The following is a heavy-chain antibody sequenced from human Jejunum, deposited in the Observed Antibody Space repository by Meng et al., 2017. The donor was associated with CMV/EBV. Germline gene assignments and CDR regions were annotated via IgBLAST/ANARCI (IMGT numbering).Heavy chain of an antibody. CDR1: GFTFSSYE. V-gene: IGHV3-48*03. CDR2: IGGSGRSI. J-gene: IGHJ4*02. D-gene: IGHD2-2*01. CDR3: ARRYCSTSSCLFDY. Sequence: SGFTFSSYEMNWVRQAPGKGLEWVSQIGGSGRSIYYADSVKGRFTISRDNAKTSLYLQMNSLRAEDTAVYYCARRYCSTSSCLFDYWGQGTLVTVSS.